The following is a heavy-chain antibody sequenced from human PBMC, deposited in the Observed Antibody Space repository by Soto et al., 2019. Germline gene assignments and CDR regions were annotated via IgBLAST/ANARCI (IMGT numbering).Heavy chain of an antibody. V-gene: IGHV1-2*02. Sequence: VQSGTEMKTPGASVKVTCKTSRYTFTGYYMHWVRQAPGRGLEWMGWIDPDSGDTNYVQKFQGRVTMTRDTSSATAYLGVSGLRRDDTAIYYCARSHSAYYYYGMDACGQGTAVSVSS. CDR1: RYTFTGYY. CDR2: IDPDSGDT. CDR3: ARSHSAYYYYGMDA. J-gene: IGHJ6*02.